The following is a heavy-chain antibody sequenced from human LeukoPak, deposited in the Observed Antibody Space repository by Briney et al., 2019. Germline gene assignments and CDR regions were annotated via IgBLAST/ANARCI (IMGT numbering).Heavy chain of an antibody. CDR3: ARGLRDRYGMDV. D-gene: IGHD5-12*01. CDR1: GFSFNNYA. Sequence: GSLRLSCAASGFSFNNYAMTWVRQAPGKGLEWVSSISGSIISTYYSDSVKGRFTISRDNARNTVYLQMNSLIAEDTAVYYCARGLRDRYGMDVWGQGTTVTVSS. CDR2: ISGSIIST. V-gene: IGHV3-23*01. J-gene: IGHJ6*02.